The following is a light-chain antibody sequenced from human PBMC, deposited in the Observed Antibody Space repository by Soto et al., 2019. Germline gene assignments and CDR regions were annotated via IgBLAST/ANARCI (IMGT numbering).Light chain of an antibody. CDR1: SGHSSYI. V-gene: IGLV4-60*03. J-gene: IGLJ2*01. CDR3: ETWASNTRV. Sequence: QSVLTQSSSASASLGSSVKLTCTLSSGHSSYIIAWHQQQPGKAPRYLMKLEGSGSYNKGSGVPDRFSGSSSGADRYLTISHLQSEDEADYYCETWASNTRVFGGGTKLPVL. CDR2: LEGSGSY.